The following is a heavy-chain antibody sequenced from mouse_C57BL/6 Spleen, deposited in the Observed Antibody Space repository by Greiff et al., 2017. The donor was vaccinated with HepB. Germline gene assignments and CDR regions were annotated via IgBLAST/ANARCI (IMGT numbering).Heavy chain of an antibody. CDR1: GFTFTDYY. J-gene: IGHJ2*01. Sequence: EVKLMESGGGLVQPGGSLILSCAASGFTFTDYYMSWVRQPPGKALEWLGFIRNKANGYTTEYSASVKGRFTISRDNSQSILYLQMNALRAEDSATYYCARYDDYFDYWGQGTTLTVSS. CDR2: IRNKANGYTT. CDR3: ARYDDYFDY. V-gene: IGHV7-3*01.